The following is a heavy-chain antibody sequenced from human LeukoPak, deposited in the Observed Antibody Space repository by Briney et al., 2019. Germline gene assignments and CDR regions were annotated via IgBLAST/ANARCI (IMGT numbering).Heavy chain of an antibody. D-gene: IGHD6-13*01. CDR2: IYYSGST. CDR1: GGSISSSSYY. V-gene: IGHV4-39*01. CDR3: ASPLTPSLSIAAAGTAVDAFDI. Sequence: PSETLSLTCTVSGGSISSSSYYWGWIRQPPGKGLEWIGSIYYSGSTYCNPSLKSRVTISVDTSKNQFSLKLSSVTAADTAVYYCASPLTPSLSIAAAGTAVDAFDIWGQGTMVTVSS. J-gene: IGHJ3*02.